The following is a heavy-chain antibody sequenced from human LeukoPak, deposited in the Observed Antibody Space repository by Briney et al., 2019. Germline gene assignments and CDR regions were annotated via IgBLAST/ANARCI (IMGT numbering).Heavy chain of an antibody. V-gene: IGHV4-30-2*03. J-gene: IGHJ4*02. Sequence: PSQTLSLTCAVSGGSISSGGYSWSWIRQPPGKGLEWIVSIYHSGSTYYNPSLKSRVTISVDTSKNQFSLKLSSVTAADTAVYYCARTRYYYNSRSYGAPYYFDYWGQGTLVTVSS. CDR1: GGSISSGGYS. CDR2: IYHSGST. CDR3: ARTRYYYNSRSYGAPYYFDY. D-gene: IGHD3-10*01.